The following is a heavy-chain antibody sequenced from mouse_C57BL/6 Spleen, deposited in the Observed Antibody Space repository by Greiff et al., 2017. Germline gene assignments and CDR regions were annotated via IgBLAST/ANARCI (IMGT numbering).Heavy chain of an antibody. V-gene: IGHV1-53*01. CDR1: GYTFTSYW. Sequence: QVHVKQPGTELVKPGASVKLSRKASGYTFTSYWMHWVKQRPGQGLEWIGNINPSNGGTNYNEKFKSKAPLTVDKSSSTAYMQLSSLTSEDYAVYYCARNYYGSSHHWYFDVWGTGTTVTVSS. CDR2: INPSNGGT. D-gene: IGHD1-1*01. J-gene: IGHJ1*03. CDR3: ARNYYGSSHHWYFDV.